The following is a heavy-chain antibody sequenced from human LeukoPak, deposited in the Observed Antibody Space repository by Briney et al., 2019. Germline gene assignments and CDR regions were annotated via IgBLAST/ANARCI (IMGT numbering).Heavy chain of an antibody. D-gene: IGHD2-21*01. J-gene: IGHJ4*02. CDR3: ARDGILWWP. CDR2: ISGSGTST. CDR1: GFTVSSNY. Sequence: GGSLRLSCAASGFTVSSNYMSWVRQAPGKGLEWVSAISGSGTSTYYADSVKGRFSISRDNSKNTLYLQMNSLRAEDTAVYYCARDGILWWPWGQGTLVTVSS. V-gene: IGHV3-23*01.